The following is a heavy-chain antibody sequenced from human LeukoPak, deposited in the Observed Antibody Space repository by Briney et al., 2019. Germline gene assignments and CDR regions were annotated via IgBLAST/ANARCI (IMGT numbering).Heavy chain of an antibody. Sequence: ASVKVSCKASGYTFTGYYMHWVRQAPGQGLEWMGWINPNSGGTNYAQKFQGRVTMTRDASISTAYMELSRLRSDDTAVYYCARVGRRKQLGKNWFDPWGQGTLVTVSS. V-gene: IGHV1-2*02. D-gene: IGHD6-6*01. CDR1: GYTFTGYY. J-gene: IGHJ5*02. CDR3: ARVGRRKQLGKNWFDP. CDR2: INPNSGGT.